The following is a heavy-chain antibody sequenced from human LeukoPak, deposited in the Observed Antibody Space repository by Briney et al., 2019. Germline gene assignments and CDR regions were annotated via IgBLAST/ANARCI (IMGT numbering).Heavy chain of an antibody. D-gene: IGHD5-12*01. CDR3: ARGPLRGYSGYGYYYYYMDV. J-gene: IGHJ6*03. CDR2: INHSGST. Sequence: NPSETLSLPCAVYGGSFSWYYLSWIRQPPRKGLEWVGGINHSGSTNSNPSLKSRVTISVDTSKNQFSLKLSSVTAADTAVYYCARGPLRGYSGYGYYYYYMDVWGKGTTVTVSS. V-gene: IGHV4-34*01. CDR1: GGSFSWYY.